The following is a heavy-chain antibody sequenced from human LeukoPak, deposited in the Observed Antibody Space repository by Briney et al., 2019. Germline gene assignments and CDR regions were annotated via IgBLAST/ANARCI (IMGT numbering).Heavy chain of an antibody. CDR1: GGSFGSHA. Sequence: SVKVSCKVSGGSFGSHAFRWVRQAPGQGFEWVGGVIPVFGRANYAQKFQGRVTITADESTSSICMEVHSLRSEDTAVYYCAKAISTFRSVFDIWGQGTSVTVSS. J-gene: IGHJ3*02. V-gene: IGHV1-69*13. D-gene: IGHD2-21*01. CDR3: AKAISTFRSVFDI. CDR2: VIPVFGRA.